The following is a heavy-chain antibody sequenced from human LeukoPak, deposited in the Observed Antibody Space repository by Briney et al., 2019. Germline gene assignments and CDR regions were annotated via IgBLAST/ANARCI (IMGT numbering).Heavy chain of an antibody. CDR1: GGSISSSSYY. CDR2: IYYSGST. CDR3: ARYYYDSSGYSSSDY. V-gene: IGHV4-39*01. Sequence: SETLSLTCTVSGGSISSSSYYWGWIRQPPGKGLEWIGSIYYSGSTYYNPSLKSRVTISVDTSKNQFSPKLSSVTAADTAVYYCARYYYDSSGYSSSDYWGQGTLVTLS. J-gene: IGHJ4*02. D-gene: IGHD3-22*01.